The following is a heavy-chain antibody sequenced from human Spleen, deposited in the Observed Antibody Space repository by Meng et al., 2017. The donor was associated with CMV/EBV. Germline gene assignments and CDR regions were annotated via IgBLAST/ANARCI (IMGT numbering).Heavy chain of an antibody. Sequence: SETLSLTCTVSGGSISSYYWSWIRQPPGKGLEWIGNIFYSGSTYYNPSLKSRVTISVDTSKKQFSLKLSSVTAVDTAVYYCAGGLHYGSGSFQVDYWGQGKLVTVSS. V-gene: IGHV4-59*01. CDR2: IFYSGST. J-gene: IGHJ4*02. D-gene: IGHD3-10*01. CDR3: AGGLHYGSGSFQVDY. CDR1: GGSISSYY.